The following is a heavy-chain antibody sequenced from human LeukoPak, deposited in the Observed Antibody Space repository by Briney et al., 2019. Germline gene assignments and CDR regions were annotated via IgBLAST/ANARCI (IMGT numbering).Heavy chain of an antibody. CDR1: GYTCTSYG. V-gene: IGHV1-18*01. J-gene: IGHJ4*02. D-gene: IGHD4-17*01. CDR3: ARQSDYGDYSRNFDY. CDR2: ISAYNGNT. Sequence: ASVKVSCKASGYTCTSYGISWVRQAPGQGLEWMGWISAYNGNTNYAQKLQGRVTMTTDTSTSTAYMELRSLRSDDTAVYYCARQSDYGDYSRNFDYWGRGTLVTVSS.